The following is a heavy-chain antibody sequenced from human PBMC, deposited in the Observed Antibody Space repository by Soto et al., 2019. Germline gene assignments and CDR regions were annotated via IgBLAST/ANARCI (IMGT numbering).Heavy chain of an antibody. CDR2: TSGSGGST. V-gene: IGHV3-23*01. J-gene: IGHJ4*02. D-gene: IGHD6-19*01. CDR3: ARAGSSGWYSFDY. Sequence: LRLSCAASGFTFSSYAMSWVRQAPGKGLEWVSATSGSGGSTYYADSVKGRFTISRDNAKNSLYLQMNSLRAEDTAVYYCARAGSSGWYSFDYWGQGTLVTVS. CDR1: GFTFSSYA.